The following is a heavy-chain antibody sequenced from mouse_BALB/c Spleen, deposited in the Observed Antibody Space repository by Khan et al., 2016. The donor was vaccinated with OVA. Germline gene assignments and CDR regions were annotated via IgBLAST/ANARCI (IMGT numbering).Heavy chain of an antibody. Sequence: EVKLEESGGGLVQPGGSMKLSCAASGFTFSNYWMKWVSRSPERGKEWGADIRLKCGDNVTNYAEYGKGWFTISRDETKSSVDLQINNLRAEDTGIDYCWLLLWGQGTTLTVSA. CDR3: WLLL. V-gene: IGHV6-6*02. CDR2: IRLKCGDNVT. J-gene: IGHJ2*01. CDR1: GFTFSNYW. D-gene: IGHD2-3*01.